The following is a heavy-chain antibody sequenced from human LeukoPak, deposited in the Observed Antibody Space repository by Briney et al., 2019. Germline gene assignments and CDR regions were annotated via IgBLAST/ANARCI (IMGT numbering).Heavy chain of an antibody. Sequence: ASVKVSCKASGYTFTGYYMHWVRQAPGQGLEWMGWINPNSGGTNYAQKLQGRVTMTRDTSISTAYMELSRLRSDDTAVYYCARVGEVASSYYFDYWGQGTLVTVSS. D-gene: IGHD5-12*01. CDR3: ARVGEVASSYYFDY. CDR2: INPNSGGT. V-gene: IGHV1-2*02. CDR1: GYTFTGYY. J-gene: IGHJ4*02.